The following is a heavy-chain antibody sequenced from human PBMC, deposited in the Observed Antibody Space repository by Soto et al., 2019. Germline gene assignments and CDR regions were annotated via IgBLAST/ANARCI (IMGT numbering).Heavy chain of an antibody. J-gene: IGHJ3*02. CDR3: ARYYYDSSGSRGDAFDI. V-gene: IGHV3-11*04. CDR2: ISGSGSTI. Sequence: PGGSLRLSCAASGFTFSDYYMSWIRQAPGKGLEWVSYISGSGSTIYYADSVKGRFTISRDNAKNSLYLQMNSLRDEDTAVYYFARYYYDSSGSRGDAFDIWGQGTMVTVSS. D-gene: IGHD3-22*01. CDR1: GFTFSDYY.